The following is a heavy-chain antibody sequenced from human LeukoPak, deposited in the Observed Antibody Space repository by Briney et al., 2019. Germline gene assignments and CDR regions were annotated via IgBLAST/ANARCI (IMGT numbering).Heavy chain of an antibody. V-gene: IGHV3-23*01. D-gene: IGHD3-22*01. CDR3: AKEVYWVVVAHIDY. Sequence: GGSLRLSCVASGFTFSSYAMSWVRQAPGKGLEWVSAISGSGGSTYYADSVKGRFTISIDNSKNTLYLQMNSLRAEDTAVYYCAKEVYWVVVAHIDYWGQGTLVTVSS. CDR2: ISGSGGST. J-gene: IGHJ4*02. CDR1: GFTFSSYA.